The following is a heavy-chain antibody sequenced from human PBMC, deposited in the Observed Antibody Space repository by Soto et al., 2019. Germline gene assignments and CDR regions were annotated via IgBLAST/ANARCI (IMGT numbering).Heavy chain of an antibody. J-gene: IGHJ6*02. D-gene: IGHD3-16*01. V-gene: IGHV1-69*13. CDR2: IIPIFGTA. CDR1: GGTFSSYA. CDR3: AGDNPPLGDFEAEYGMDV. Sequence: EASVKVSCKASGGTFSSYAISWVRQAPGQGLEWMGGIIPIFGTANYAQKFQGRVTITADESTSTAYMELSSLRSEDTAVYYCAGDNPPLGDFEAEYGMDVWGQGTTVTVSS.